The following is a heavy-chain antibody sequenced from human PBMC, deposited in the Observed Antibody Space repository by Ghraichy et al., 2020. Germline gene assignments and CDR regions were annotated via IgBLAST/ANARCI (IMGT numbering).Heavy chain of an antibody. J-gene: IGHJ4*02. Sequence: SETLSLTCTVSGGSISSGDYYWSWIRQPPGKGLEWIGYIYYSGSTYYNPSLKSRVTISVDTSKNQFSLKLSSVTAADTAVYYCARVSDFFFFDYWGQGTLVTFSS. D-gene: IGHD2-21*01. CDR1: GGSISSGDYY. CDR3: ARVSDFFFFDY. CDR2: IYYSGST. V-gene: IGHV4-30-4*01.